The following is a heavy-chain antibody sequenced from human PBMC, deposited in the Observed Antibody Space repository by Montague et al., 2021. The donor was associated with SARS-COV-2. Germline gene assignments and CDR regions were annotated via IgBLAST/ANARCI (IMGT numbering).Heavy chain of an antibody. D-gene: IGHD3-10*01. CDR2: MYYSGST. CDR1: GGSISSSNYY. J-gene: IGHJ6*02. V-gene: IGHV4-39*07. Sequence: SETLSLTCTVSGGSISSSNYYWGWIRQPTGKGLEWIGNMYYSGSTYYNPSLKSRVTISIDTSKNQFSLKLRSVTAADTAVYYCARDDIVLQGVTKGMDVWGQGTTGTVSS. CDR3: ARDDIVLQGVTKGMDV.